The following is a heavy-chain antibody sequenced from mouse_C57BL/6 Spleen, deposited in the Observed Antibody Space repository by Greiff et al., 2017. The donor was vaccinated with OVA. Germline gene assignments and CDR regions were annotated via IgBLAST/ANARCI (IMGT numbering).Heavy chain of an antibody. CDR1: GYTFTSYW. Sequence: KQSGTELVKPGASVKLSCKASGYTFTSYWMHWVKQRPGQGLEWIGNINPSNGGTNYNEKFKSKATLTVDKSSSTAYMQLSSLTSEDSAVYYCATHYGSRVAWFAYWGQGTLVTVSA. CDR2: INPSNGGT. J-gene: IGHJ3*01. D-gene: IGHD1-1*01. V-gene: IGHV1-53*01. CDR3: ATHYGSRVAWFAY.